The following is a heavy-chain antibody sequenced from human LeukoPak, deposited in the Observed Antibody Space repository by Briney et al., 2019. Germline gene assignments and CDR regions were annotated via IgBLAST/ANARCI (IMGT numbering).Heavy chain of an antibody. CDR1: GGSFSGYY. CDR3: ARHRPYYDSSGYRRRWFDP. D-gene: IGHD3-22*01. Sequence: SETLSLTCAVYGGSFSGYYWSWIRQPPGKGLEWIGEINHSGSTNYNPSLKSRVTISVDTSKNQFSLKLSSVTAADTAVYYCARHRPYYDSSGYRRRWFDPWGQGTLVTVSS. V-gene: IGHV4-34*01. CDR2: INHSGST. J-gene: IGHJ5*02.